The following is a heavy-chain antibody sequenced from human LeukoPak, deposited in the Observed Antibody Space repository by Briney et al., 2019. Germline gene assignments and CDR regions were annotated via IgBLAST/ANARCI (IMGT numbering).Heavy chain of an antibody. V-gene: IGHV3-30*18. CDR3: AKGVQGSDLRMGFDP. D-gene: IGHD3-10*01. CDR1: GFTFSDYG. Sequence: GGSLRLSCAASGFTFSDYGMHWVRQAPGKGLEWVAVISYDGNNKYYADFVKGRFTISRDNSKNTLYLQMNSLRAEDTAVYYCAKGVQGSDLRMGFDPWGQGTLVTVSS. J-gene: IGHJ5*02. CDR2: ISYDGNNK.